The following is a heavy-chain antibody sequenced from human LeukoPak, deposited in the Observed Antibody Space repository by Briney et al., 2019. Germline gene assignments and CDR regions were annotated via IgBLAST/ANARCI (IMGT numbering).Heavy chain of an antibody. CDR3: AKDRPHPSAEPPNFDF. CDR2: TDGSGGSA. J-gene: IGHJ4*02. CDR1: GFTFSSYA. Sequence: GGSLRFSCAASGFTFSSYAMSWVRQAPGKGLEWVSATDGSGGSAYYADSVKGRFTISRDNSKNTLYLQMNSLRAEDTAVYYCAKDRPHPSAEPPNFDFWGQGTLVTVSS. V-gene: IGHV3-23*01. D-gene: IGHD1-14*01.